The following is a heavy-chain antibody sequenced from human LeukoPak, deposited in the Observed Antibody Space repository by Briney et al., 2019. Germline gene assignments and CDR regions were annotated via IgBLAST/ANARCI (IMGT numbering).Heavy chain of an antibody. Sequence: GGSLELSCAASGFTFSSRWMGWVRQAPRKGLEWVANIRNDGLTQYYLDSVKGRFTISRDNAKDSLSLQMNSLRAEDTAVYFCARHGDYCFDLWGQGTLVTVSS. D-gene: IGHD4-17*01. J-gene: IGHJ4*02. V-gene: IGHV3-7*01. CDR3: ARHGDYCFDL. CDR2: IRNDGLTQ. CDR1: GFTFSSRW.